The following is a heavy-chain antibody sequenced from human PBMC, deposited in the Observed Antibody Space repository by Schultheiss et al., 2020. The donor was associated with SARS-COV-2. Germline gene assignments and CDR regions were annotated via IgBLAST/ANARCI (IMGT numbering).Heavy chain of an antibody. CDR1: GFTFSSYS. D-gene: IGHD6-13*01. CDR3: AKAYSSSWYDVSYWYFDL. J-gene: IGHJ2*01. V-gene: IGHV3-21*04. CDR2: ISSSAAYI. Sequence: GGSLRLSCAASGFTFSSYSMNWVRQAPGKGLEWVSSISSSAAYIYYADSVKGRFTISRDNAKNTLYLQMNSLRAEDTAVYYCAKAYSSSWYDVSYWYFDLWGRGTLVTVSS.